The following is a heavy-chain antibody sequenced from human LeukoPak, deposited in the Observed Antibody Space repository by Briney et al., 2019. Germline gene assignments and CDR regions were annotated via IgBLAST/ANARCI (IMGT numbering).Heavy chain of an antibody. Sequence: PGGSLRLSCAASGFTFSNYWMHWVRQAPGKGLEWVSVIYSGSSSTYYTDSVKGRFTISRHNSKNTLYLQMNSLRAEDTAVYYCARVGSGWYDFDYWGQGTLVTVSS. D-gene: IGHD6-19*01. CDR1: GFTFSNYW. V-gene: IGHV3-NL1*01. J-gene: IGHJ4*02. CDR3: ARVGSGWYDFDY. CDR2: IYSGSSST.